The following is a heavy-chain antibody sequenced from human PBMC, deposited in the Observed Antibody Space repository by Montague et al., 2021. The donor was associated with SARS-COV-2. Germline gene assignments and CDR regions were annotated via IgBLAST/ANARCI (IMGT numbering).Heavy chain of an antibody. CDR2: IYYSGST. Sequence: SETLSLTCTVSGGSISSSSYYWGWIRQPPGKGLEWIGSIYYSGSTYYNPSLKSRVTISVDTSKNQFSLKLSSVTAADTAVYYCARPGSGSYYILDYWGQRTLVTVSS. J-gene: IGHJ4*02. CDR1: GGSISSSSYY. V-gene: IGHV4-39*01. CDR3: ARPGSGSYYILDY. D-gene: IGHD3-10*01.